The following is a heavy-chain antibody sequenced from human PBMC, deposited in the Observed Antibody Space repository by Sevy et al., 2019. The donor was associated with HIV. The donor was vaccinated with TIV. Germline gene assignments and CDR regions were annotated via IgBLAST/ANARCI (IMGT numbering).Heavy chain of an antibody. CDR1: GFTFRTSG. Sequence: GGSLRLSCVTSGFTFRTSGMRWVRQSPGKGLEWVAVISYDEAHKNYVDSVKGRFSISKDNSRNTLYLQMSSLRTEDTAVYYCAKDYSAGITMVRGAYRARGDYFDYWGQGTQVTVSS. J-gene: IGHJ4*02. CDR3: AKDYSAGITMVRGAYRARGDYFDY. V-gene: IGHV3-30*18. CDR2: ISYDEAHK. D-gene: IGHD3-10*01.